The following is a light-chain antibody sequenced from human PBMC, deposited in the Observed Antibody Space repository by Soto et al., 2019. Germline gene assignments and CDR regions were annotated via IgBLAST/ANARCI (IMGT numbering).Light chain of an antibody. CDR3: QQYGSSPRT. Sequence: EIVLTQSPDTLSLSPGERATLSCRASQSVSNNYLAWYQQKPGQPPRLLISGAFFRAPGIPDRFSGSGSGTGFTLTISRLEPEDFAVYYGQQYGSSPRTFGQGSKVEIK. CDR2: GAF. V-gene: IGKV3-20*01. J-gene: IGKJ1*01. CDR1: QSVSNNY.